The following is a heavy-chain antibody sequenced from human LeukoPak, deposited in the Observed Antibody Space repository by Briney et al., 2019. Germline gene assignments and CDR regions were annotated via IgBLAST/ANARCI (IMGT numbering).Heavy chain of an antibody. V-gene: IGHV1-24*01. D-gene: IGHD3-10*01. Sequence: ASVKVSCKASGYTLTELSMHWVRQAPGKGLEWMGGFDPEDGETIYAQKFQGRVTMTEDTSTDTAYMELSSLRSEDTAVYYCATSYYGSGSYYSHAFDIWGQGTMVTVSS. J-gene: IGHJ3*02. CDR3: ATSYYGSGSYYSHAFDI. CDR1: GYTLTELS. CDR2: FDPEDGET.